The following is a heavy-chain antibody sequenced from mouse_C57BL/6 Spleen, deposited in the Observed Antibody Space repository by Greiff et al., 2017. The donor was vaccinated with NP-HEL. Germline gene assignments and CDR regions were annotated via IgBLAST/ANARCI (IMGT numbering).Heavy chain of an antibody. CDR2: ISSGSSTI. J-gene: IGHJ2*01. Sequence: EVHLVESGGGLVKPGGSLKLSCAASGFTFSDYGMHWVRQAPEKGLEWVAYISSGSSTIYYADTVKGRFTISRDNAKNTLFLQMTSLRSEDTAMYYCARSYYGLVDYWGQGTTLTVSS. CDR3: ARSYYGLVDY. D-gene: IGHD2-10*01. V-gene: IGHV5-17*01. CDR1: GFTFSDYG.